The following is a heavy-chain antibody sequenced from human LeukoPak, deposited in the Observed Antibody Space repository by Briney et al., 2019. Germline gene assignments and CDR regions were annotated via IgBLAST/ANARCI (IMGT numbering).Heavy chain of an antibody. D-gene: IGHD1-14*01. CDR1: GGSISSYY. CDR3: ARHGKWFDP. CDR2: IYYSGST. J-gene: IGHJ5*02. V-gene: IGHV4-59*08. Sequence: SSETLSLTCTVSGGSISSYYWSWIRQPPGKGLEWIGYIYYSGSTNYNPSLKSRVTISVDTSKNQFSLKLSSVTAADTAVYYCARHGKWFDPWGQGTLVTVSS.